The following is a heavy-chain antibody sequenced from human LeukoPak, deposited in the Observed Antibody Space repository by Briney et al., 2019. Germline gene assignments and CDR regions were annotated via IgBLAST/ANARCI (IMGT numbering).Heavy chain of an antibody. CDR1: GFTFSSYG. J-gene: IGHJ4*02. Sequence: QPGRSLRLSCAASGFTFSSYGMHWVRQAPGKGLGWVAVIWYDGSNKYYADSVKGRFTISRDNSKNTLYLQMNSLRAEDTAVYYCAKSPVFDWLLPRTATEQYYLDYWGQGTLVTVSS. CDR2: IWYDGSNK. CDR3: AKSPVFDWLLPRTATEQYYLDY. D-gene: IGHD3-9*01. V-gene: IGHV3-33*06.